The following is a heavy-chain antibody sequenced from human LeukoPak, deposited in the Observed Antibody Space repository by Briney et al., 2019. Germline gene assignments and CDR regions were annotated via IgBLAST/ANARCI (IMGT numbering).Heavy chain of an antibody. J-gene: IGHJ4*02. Sequence: PGGSLRLSCAASGFTFSSYWMHWVRQAPGEGLVWVSRINSDGGSTSYADSVKGRFTISRDNAKNTLYLQMKSLRAEDTAVYYCARLRGQWLDYWGQGTLVTVSS. D-gene: IGHD6-19*01. CDR1: GFTFSSYW. CDR2: INSDGGST. V-gene: IGHV3-74*01. CDR3: ARLRGQWLDY.